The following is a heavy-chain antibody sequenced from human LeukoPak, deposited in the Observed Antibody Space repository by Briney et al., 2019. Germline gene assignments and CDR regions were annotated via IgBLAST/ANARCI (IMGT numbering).Heavy chain of an antibody. Sequence: GGSLRLSCAASGFTFSSYAMHWVRQAPGKGLEWVAVISYDGSNKYYADSVRGRFTISRDNSKNTLYLQMNSLRAEDTAVYYCARETGSAVGSADFDYWGQGTLVTVSS. J-gene: IGHJ4*02. CDR2: ISYDGSNK. V-gene: IGHV3-30-3*01. CDR3: ARETGSAVGSADFDY. CDR1: GFTFSSYA. D-gene: IGHD6-25*01.